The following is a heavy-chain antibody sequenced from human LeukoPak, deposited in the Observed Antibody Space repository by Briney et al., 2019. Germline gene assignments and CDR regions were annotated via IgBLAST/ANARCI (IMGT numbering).Heavy chain of an antibody. V-gene: IGHV3-7*01. J-gene: IGHJ4*02. CDR1: GFTFSRDS. D-gene: IGHD6-19*01. CDR2: IKQDGSEK. CDR3: ARSPEWLVPLGVLDS. Sequence: GGSLRLSCAASGFTFSRDSMNWVRQAPGKGLEWVANIKQDGSEKYCVDSVKGRFTISRDNAKNSLYLQMNSLRAEGTAVYYCARSPEWLVPLGVLDSWGKGTLVTVSS.